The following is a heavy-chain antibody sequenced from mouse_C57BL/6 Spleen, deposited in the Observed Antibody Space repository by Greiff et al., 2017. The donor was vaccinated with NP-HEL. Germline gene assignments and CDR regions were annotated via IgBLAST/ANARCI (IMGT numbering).Heavy chain of an antibody. CDR1: GYTFTNYW. J-gene: IGHJ2*01. Sequence: VQLQQSGAELVRPGTSVKMSCKASGYTFTNYWIGWAKQRPGHGLEWIGDIYPGGGYTNYNEKFKGKATLTVDKSSSTAYMQFSSLTSEDSAIYYCARKGSGYDYFDYWGQGTTLTVSS. CDR3: ARKGSGYDYFDY. V-gene: IGHV1-63*01. D-gene: IGHD3-2*02. CDR2: IYPGGGYT.